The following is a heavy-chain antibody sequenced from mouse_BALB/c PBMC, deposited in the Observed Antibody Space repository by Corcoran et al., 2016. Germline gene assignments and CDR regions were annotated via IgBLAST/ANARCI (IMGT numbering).Heavy chain of an antibody. CDR1: GYTFTNHG. CDR3: AREPLAMDY. CDR2: INTYTGEP. V-gene: IGHV9-3-1*01. J-gene: IGHJ4*01. Sequence: QIQLVQSGPELKKPGETVKISCKASGYTFTNHGMNWVKQAPGKGLKWMGWINTYTGEPTYADDFKGRFAFSLETSASTAYLQINTLKNEDTATYFCAREPLAMDYWGQGTSVTVSS.